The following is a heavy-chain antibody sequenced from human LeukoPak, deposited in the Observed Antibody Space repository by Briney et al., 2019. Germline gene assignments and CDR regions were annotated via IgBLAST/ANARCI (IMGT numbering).Heavy chain of an antibody. CDR2: INTDGSNT. J-gene: IGHJ4*02. CDR1: GFTFDYYR. Sequence: GGSLRLSCAASGFTFDYYRMHWVRQAPGEGLMWVSRINTDGSNTHYADSVKGRFTISRDNAKNTLYLQMNGLRVEDTAVYYCVVWGEDRSGHRFDFWGQGTLVTVSS. V-gene: IGHV3-74*01. CDR3: VVWGEDRSGHRFDF. D-gene: IGHD3-22*01.